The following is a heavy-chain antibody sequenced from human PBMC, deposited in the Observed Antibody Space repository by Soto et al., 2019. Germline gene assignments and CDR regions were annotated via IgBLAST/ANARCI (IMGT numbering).Heavy chain of an antibody. CDR3: ARVFRGGDADWFDP. J-gene: IGHJ5*02. Sequence: QVQLVQSGAEVKKPGASVKVSCKASGYTFTSYAMHWVRQAPGQRLEWMGWINAGNGNTKYSQKFQGRVTITRDTSASTAYMELSSLRCEDTAVYYCARVFRGGDADWFDPWGQGTLVTVSS. CDR2: INAGNGNT. D-gene: IGHD2-21*02. V-gene: IGHV1-3*01. CDR1: GYTFTSYA.